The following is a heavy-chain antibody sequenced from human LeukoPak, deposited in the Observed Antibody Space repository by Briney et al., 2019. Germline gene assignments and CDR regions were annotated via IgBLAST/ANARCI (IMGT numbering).Heavy chain of an antibody. CDR1: GGSISSHS. CDR3: ARVVEQLFDY. V-gene: IGHV4-59*11. CDR2: IYYSGST. J-gene: IGHJ4*02. D-gene: IGHD6-13*01. Sequence: SETLSLTCTVSGGSISSHSWSWIRQPPGKGPEWIGYIYYSGSTNYNPSLKSRVTISVDTSKNQFSLKLSSVTAADTAVYYCARVVEQLFDYWGQGTLVTVSS.